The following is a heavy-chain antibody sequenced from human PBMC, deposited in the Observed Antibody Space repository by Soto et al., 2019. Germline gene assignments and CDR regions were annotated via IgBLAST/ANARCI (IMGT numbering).Heavy chain of an antibody. D-gene: IGHD6-13*01. V-gene: IGHV1-18*01. CDR2: ISTNNGNT. J-gene: IGHJ4*02. Sequence: QVQLVQSGAEVKKPGASVKVSCKASGYTFPSYGISWVRQAPGQGPEWMGWISTNNGNTNYAQKIRGRDAMNTDTPTRTAYMELRSLRSDDTAVYYCARHTSSGPLDYWGQGTLVTVSS. CDR1: GYTFPSYG. CDR3: ARHTSSGPLDY.